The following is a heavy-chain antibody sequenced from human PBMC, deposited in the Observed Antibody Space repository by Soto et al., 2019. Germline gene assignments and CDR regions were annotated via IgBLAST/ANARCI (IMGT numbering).Heavy chain of an antibody. CDR3: AGDKDRQQLGGNYFYIMDV. CDR2: IMPIFRTA. V-gene: IGHV1-69*12. CDR1: GGTFSSSA. Sequence: QVQLVQSGAEVKKPGSSVKVSCKASGGTFSSSAFSWVRQAPGQGLEWMGGIMPIFRTADYAQKFQGRVTITADESTSTAYMELSSLRSEDTGVYYCAGDKDRQQLGGNYFYIMDVWCQGTTVTVSS. D-gene: IGHD3-3*02. J-gene: IGHJ6*02.